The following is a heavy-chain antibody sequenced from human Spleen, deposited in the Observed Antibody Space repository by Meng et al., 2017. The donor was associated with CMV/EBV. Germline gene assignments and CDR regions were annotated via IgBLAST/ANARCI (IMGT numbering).Heavy chain of an antibody. CDR1: GGSCSGYY. J-gene: IGHJ4*02. D-gene: IGHD3-10*01. Sequence: TLSLTCAVYGGSCSGYYWTWIRQPPGKGLEWIGEINHNGNTDFHPSLKSRVTISVDTSKNQFSLKLTSVTAADTAMYYCATKRSHDYWGQGTLVTVSS. CDR2: INHNGNT. V-gene: IGHV4-34*01. CDR3: ATKRSHDY.